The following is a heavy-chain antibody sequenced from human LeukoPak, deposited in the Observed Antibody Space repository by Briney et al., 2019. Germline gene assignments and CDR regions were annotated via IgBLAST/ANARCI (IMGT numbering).Heavy chain of an antibody. V-gene: IGHV3-30*02. D-gene: IGHD3-3*01. CDR3: AKDHGATWSGFDI. CDR1: LFSFNNYD. CDR2: IGYDGTNK. J-gene: IGHJ3*02. Sequence: PEGSLRLSCAASLFSFNNYDMHWVRQAPGKGLEWVAFIGYDGTNKYYGDSVKGRFTVSRDNSKKTLYLQLNSLRAEDTAVYYCAKDHGATWSGFDIWGQGTMVTVSS.